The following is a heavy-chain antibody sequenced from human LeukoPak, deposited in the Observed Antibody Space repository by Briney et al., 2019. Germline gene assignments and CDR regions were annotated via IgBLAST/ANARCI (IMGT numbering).Heavy chain of an antibody. D-gene: IGHD6-19*01. Sequence: GGSLRLSCAASGFTFSNAGMSWVRQAPGKGLEWVSVISDSGSLTYYADSVKGRFTISRDNSKNMLFLQMNGLRAEDTAVYYCAKDARRTNGWYFFDYWGQGTLVTVSS. V-gene: IGHV3-23*01. J-gene: IGHJ4*02. CDR1: GFTFSNAG. CDR3: AKDARRTNGWYFFDY. CDR2: ISDSGSLT.